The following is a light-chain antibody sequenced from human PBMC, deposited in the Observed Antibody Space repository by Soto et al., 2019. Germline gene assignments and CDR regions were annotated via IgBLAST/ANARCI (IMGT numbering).Light chain of an antibody. Sequence: QSVLTQPPSASGTPGQGVTLSCSGSRSNIGDNTVLWYQHLSGTAPKLLMYYNNQRPAGIPDRFSGSKSGTSASLAISGLXSDDEADYYCAAWDDSLKGSVFGTGTKVTVL. CDR1: RSNIGDNT. J-gene: IGLJ1*01. V-gene: IGLV1-44*01. CDR2: YNN. CDR3: AAWDDSLKGSV.